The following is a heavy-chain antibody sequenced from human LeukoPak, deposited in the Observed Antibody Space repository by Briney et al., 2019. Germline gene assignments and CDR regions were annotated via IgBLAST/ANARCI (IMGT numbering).Heavy chain of an antibody. CDR2: IYYSGST. CDR1: GGSISSSSYY. CDR3: ARYYGSGTHLFFYGMDV. D-gene: IGHD3-10*01. Sequence: SETLSLTCTVSGGSISSSSYYWGWIRQPPGKGLEWIGSIYYSGSTYYNPSLKSRVTISVDTSKNQFSLKLSSVTAADTAVYYCARYYGSGTHLFFYGMDVWGQGTTVTVSS. J-gene: IGHJ6*02. V-gene: IGHV4-39*01.